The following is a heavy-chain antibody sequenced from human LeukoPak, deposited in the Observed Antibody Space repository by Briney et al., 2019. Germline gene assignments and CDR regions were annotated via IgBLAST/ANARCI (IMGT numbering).Heavy chain of an antibody. Sequence: PSETLSLTCTVSGGSISSTNYYWGWIRQPPGEGLECIGSIYYNGRTYYNPSLKSRVTISVDTSRNQFSLKLSSVTAADTAVYYCARGSPGGQQLVGDDAFDIWGQGTMVTVSS. CDR1: GGSISSTNYY. D-gene: IGHD6-13*01. J-gene: IGHJ3*02. CDR2: IYYNGRT. CDR3: ARGSPGGQQLVGDDAFDI. V-gene: IGHV4-39*07.